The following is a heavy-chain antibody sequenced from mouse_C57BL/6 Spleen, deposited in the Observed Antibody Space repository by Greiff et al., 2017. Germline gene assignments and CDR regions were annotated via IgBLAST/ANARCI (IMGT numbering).Heavy chain of an antibody. Sequence: QVQLQQPGAELVKPGASVKLSCKASGYTFTSYWMQWVKQRPGQGLEWIGEIDPSDSYTNYNQKFKGKATLTVDTSSSTAYMRLSSLTSEDSAVYYCASITTVVATDYYAMDYWGQGTSVTVSS. V-gene: IGHV1-50*01. D-gene: IGHD1-1*01. J-gene: IGHJ4*01. CDR2: IDPSDSYT. CDR1: GYTFTSYW. CDR3: ASITTVVATDYYAMDY.